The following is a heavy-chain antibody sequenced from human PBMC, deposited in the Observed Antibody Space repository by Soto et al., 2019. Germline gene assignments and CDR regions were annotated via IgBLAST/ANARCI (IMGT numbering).Heavy chain of an antibody. Sequence: VQLVESGGGLVKPGGSLRLSCAASGFTFSDAWLNWVRQAPGKGLEWIGEIYHSGSTNYNPSLKSRVTISVDKSKNQFSLKLSSVTAADTAVYYCARNLGTVTTYFYYYYGMDVWGQGTTVTVSS. D-gene: IGHD4-17*01. CDR3: ARNLGTVTTYFYYYYGMDV. CDR1: GFTFSDAW. J-gene: IGHJ6*02. V-gene: IGHV4-4*02. CDR2: IYHSGST.